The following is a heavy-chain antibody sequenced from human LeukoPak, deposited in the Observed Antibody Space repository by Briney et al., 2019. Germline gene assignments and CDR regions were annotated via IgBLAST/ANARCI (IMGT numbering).Heavy chain of an antibody. V-gene: IGHV3-74*01. CDR3: SRSAYYDGSGNYYDY. Sequence: GGSLRLSCAASGFTFSSYWMHWVRQAPGKGLVWVSRISDGGSTTTYADSVKGRFTISRDNAKNTLYLQMDGLRAEDTAVYYCSRSAYYDGSGNYYDYWGQGTLVTVSS. CDR1: GFTFSSYW. J-gene: IGHJ4*02. CDR2: ISDGGSTT. D-gene: IGHD3-22*01.